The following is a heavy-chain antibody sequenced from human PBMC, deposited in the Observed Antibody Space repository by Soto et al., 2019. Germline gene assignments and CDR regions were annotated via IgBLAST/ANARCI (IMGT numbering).Heavy chain of an antibody. CDR1: GGSVSSYY. D-gene: IGHD4-4*01. V-gene: IGHV4-59*08. CDR2: IYHSGST. J-gene: IGHJ4*02. Sequence: PSETLSLTCTVSGGSVSSYYWSWIRQSPGKGLEWIGYIYHSGSTKYKPSLKSRVTISVDTSKNQFSLKVSSATAADAALYYCAKHSNRNYGLYYFDYWGLGALVTVSS. CDR3: AKHSNRNYGLYYFDY.